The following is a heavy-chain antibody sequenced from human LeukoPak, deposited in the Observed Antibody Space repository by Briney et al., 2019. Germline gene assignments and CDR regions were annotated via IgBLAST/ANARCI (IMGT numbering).Heavy chain of an antibody. J-gene: IGHJ4*02. Sequence: PSETLSLTCAVSGVSISVSYYYWGWIRQPPGNGLEWIGNFYYSGSTYYNASLQSRVTISIDTSKNQFSLKLSSVTAADTAVYYCARAIEVGAMTPFDYWGRGTLLTVSS. CDR2: FYYSGST. V-gene: IGHV4-39*01. D-gene: IGHD1-26*01. CDR3: ARAIEVGAMTPFDY. CDR1: GVSISVSYYY.